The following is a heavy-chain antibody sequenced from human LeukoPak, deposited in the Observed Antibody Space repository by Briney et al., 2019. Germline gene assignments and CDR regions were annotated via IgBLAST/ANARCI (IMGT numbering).Heavy chain of an antibody. CDR2: IKSKTDGGTT. CDR3: ARDQAPRGYGYYVSPVY. J-gene: IGHJ4*02. Sequence: PGGSLRLSCAASGFTFRNAWMSWVRQAPGKGLEWVGRIKSKTDGGTTDYAAPVKGRFTISRDDSKNTLYLQMNSLRAEDTAVYYCARDQAPRGYGYYVSPVYWGQGTLVTVSS. V-gene: IGHV3-15*01. CDR1: GFTFRNAW. D-gene: IGHD4-17*01.